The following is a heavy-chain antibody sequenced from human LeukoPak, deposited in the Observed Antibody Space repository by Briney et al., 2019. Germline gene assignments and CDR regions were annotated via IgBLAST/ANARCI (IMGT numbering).Heavy chain of an antibody. CDR1: GFTFSSYE. CDR2: ISTTGSSI. CDR3: ARVQRGIAVALDY. Sequence: GGSLSLSCAASGFTFSSYEMNWVRQAPGKGLEWVSYISTTGSSIYYADSVKGRFTISRDNVKNLLYLQMNSLRAEDTAVYYCARVQRGIAVALDYWGQGTLATVSS. J-gene: IGHJ4*02. V-gene: IGHV3-48*03. D-gene: IGHD6-19*01.